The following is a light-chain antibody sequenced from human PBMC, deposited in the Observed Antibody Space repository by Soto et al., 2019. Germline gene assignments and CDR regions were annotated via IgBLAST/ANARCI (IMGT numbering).Light chain of an antibody. V-gene: IGLV6-57*04. Sequence: NFMLTQPHSVSESPGKTVTISCTRSSGSIASNYVQWYQQRPGSAPTTVIYEDNQRPSGVPDRFSGSIDSSSNSASLTISGLMTEDDADYYCQSYDSSTHPYVFGTGTKLTVL. CDR2: EDN. J-gene: IGLJ1*01. CDR3: QSYDSSTHPYV. CDR1: SGSIASNY.